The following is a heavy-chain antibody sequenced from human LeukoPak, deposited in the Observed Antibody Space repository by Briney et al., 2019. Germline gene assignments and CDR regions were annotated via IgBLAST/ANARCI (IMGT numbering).Heavy chain of an antibody. D-gene: IGHD3-16*01. J-gene: IGHJ4*02. V-gene: IGHV3-7*04. CDR1: GLTFSGFW. CDR2: IKYDGSDK. CDR3: VRGGGSFDS. Sequence: GGSLRLSCAASGLTFSGFWMSWVRQAPTRGLEWVANIKYDGSDKLYVDSVKGRFTVSRDNANNSLYLQMNSLRAEDTAVYYCVRGGGSFDSWGQGTLVTVSS.